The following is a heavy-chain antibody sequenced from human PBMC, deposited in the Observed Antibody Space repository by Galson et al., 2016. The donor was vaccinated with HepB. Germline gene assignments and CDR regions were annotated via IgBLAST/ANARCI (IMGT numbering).Heavy chain of an antibody. D-gene: IGHD3-10*01. CDR3: ARVPPPKGNFREHGGFFDY. V-gene: IGHV3-33*08. J-gene: IGHJ4*02. CDR1: RFAFTNYG. Sequence: SLRLSCAASRFAFTNYGMHWVRQAPGKGLEWVAFIWFDGSREYYGDSVRGRFTISKDDSDNTVYLQMNNLRIEDTAIYFCARVPPPKGNFREHGGFFDYWGQGSLVTVSS. CDR2: IWFDGSRE.